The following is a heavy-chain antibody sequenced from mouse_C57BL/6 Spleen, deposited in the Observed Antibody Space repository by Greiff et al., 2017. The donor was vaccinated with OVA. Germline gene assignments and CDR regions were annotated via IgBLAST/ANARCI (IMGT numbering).Heavy chain of an antibody. D-gene: IGHD2-4*01. J-gene: IGHJ4*01. CDR3: ARSGYDYDRLHYAMDY. V-gene: IGHV1-81*01. Sequence: QVQLQQSGAELARPGASVKLSCKASGYTFTSYGISWVKQRTGQGLEWIGEIYPRSGNTYYNEKFKGKATLTADKSSSTAYMELRSLTSEDSAVYFCARSGYDYDRLHYAMDYWGQGTSVTVSS. CDR2: IYPRSGNT. CDR1: GYTFTSYG.